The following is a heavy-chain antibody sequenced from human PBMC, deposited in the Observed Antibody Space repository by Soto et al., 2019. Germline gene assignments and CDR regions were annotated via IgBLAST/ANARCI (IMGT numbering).Heavy chain of an antibody. CDR3: ARDSPKEWSYSSAKYYYGMDV. J-gene: IGHJ6*02. D-gene: IGHD3-3*01. Sequence: SETLSITCTVSGGSISIGGYYWSCIRQHPGKGLEWIGYIYYSGSTYYNPSLKSRVTISVDTSKNQFSLKLSSVTAADTAVYYCARDSPKEWSYSSAKYYYGMDVWGQGTTVTVSS. CDR1: GGSISIGGYY. CDR2: IYYSGST. V-gene: IGHV4-31*03.